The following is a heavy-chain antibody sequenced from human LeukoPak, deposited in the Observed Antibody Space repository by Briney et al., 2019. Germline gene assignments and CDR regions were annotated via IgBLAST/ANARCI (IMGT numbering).Heavy chain of an antibody. CDR1: GGSISGTTYY. V-gene: IGHV4-39*01. Sequence: KPSGTLSLTCSVSGGSISGTTYYWGWIRQPPGKGLEWIANIYYSGNTFYTPSLESRVTISVDTSKNHFSLKLSSVTAADTAVYYCARHDPGRGLHYFDYWGQGTLVTVSS. CDR2: IYYSGNT. CDR3: ARHDPGRGLHYFDY. J-gene: IGHJ4*02. D-gene: IGHD5/OR15-5a*01.